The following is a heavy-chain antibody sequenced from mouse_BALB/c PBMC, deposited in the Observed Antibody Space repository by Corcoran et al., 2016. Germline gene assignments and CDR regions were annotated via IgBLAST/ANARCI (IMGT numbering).Heavy chain of an antibody. Sequence: QIQLVQSGPGLTKPGETVWSSCEASGYTFTNYGMNWVKQAPGKGLKGRGWINTYTGEPKYADDFKGRFAFSLETSASTAYLQINNLKNEDTATYFCARSDSSGYCYCGQGTTLTVSS. D-gene: IGHD3-2*01. CDR3: ARSDSSGYCY. CDR2: INTYTGEP. V-gene: IGHV9-3-1*01. J-gene: IGHJ2*01. CDR1: GYTFTNYG.